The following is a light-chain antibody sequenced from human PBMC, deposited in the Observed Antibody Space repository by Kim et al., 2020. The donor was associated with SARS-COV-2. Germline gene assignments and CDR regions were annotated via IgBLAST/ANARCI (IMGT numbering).Light chain of an antibody. CDR1: SGSIASNY. CDR3: QSYDSSNLV. CDR2: EDN. Sequence: NFMLTQPHSVSESPGKTVTISCTRSSGSIASNYVQWYQQRPGSAPTTVIYEDNQRPSGVPDRFSGSIDSSSNSASLTISGLNTEDEADYYCQSYDSSNLVFGGGTQLTVL. J-gene: IGLJ3*02. V-gene: IGLV6-57*03.